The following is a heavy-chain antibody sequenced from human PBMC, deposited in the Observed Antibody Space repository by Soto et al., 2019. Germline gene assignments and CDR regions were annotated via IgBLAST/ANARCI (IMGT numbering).Heavy chain of an antibody. Sequence: ASVKVSCKASGYTFTSYGISWVRQAPGQGLEWMGWISAYNGNTNYAQKLQGRVTMTTDTSTSTAYMELRSLRSDDTAVYYCARDPHYDYIWGSYRYTVLGAFDIWGQGTMVTVSS. CDR1: GYTFTSYG. V-gene: IGHV1-18*01. D-gene: IGHD3-16*02. CDR2: ISAYNGNT. J-gene: IGHJ3*02. CDR3: ARDPHYDYIWGSYRYTVLGAFDI.